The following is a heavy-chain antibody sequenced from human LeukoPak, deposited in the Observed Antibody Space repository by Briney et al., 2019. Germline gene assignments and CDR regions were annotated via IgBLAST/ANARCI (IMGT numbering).Heavy chain of an antibody. Sequence: SETLSLTCTVSGGSISSYYWSWIRQPSGKGLEWIGYIYYSGSTNYNPSLKSRVTISVDTSKDQFSLKLSSVTAADTAVYYCARAWGYYGSGSYYNALGFDPWGQGTLVTVSS. CDR2: IYYSGST. V-gene: IGHV4-59*01. J-gene: IGHJ5*02. CDR1: GGSISSYY. CDR3: ARAWGYYGSGSYYNALGFDP. D-gene: IGHD3-10*01.